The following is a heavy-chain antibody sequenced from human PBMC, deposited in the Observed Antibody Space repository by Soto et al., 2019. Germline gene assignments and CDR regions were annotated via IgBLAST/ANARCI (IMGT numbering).Heavy chain of an antibody. CDR2: INHSGST. D-gene: IGHD2-8*01. V-gene: IGHV4-34*01. Sequence: SETLSLTCAVYGGSFSGYYWSWIRQPPGKGLEWIGEINHSGSTNYNPSLKSRVTISVDTSKNQFSLKLSSVTAADTAVYYCARGGATNLYYYYGMDVWGQGTTVTVSS. CDR1: GGSFSGYY. J-gene: IGHJ6*02. CDR3: ARGGATNLYYYYGMDV.